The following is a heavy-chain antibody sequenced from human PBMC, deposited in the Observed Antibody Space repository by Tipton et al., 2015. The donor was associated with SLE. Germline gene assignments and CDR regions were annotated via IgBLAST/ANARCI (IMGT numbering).Heavy chain of an antibody. D-gene: IGHD6-19*01. Sequence: TLSLTCTVSGGSLSSSPSFWGWIRHPPGKGLEGIGIIYHTGSPYYTPSLKSRVTMSVDTSKNQFSLKLTSVTAADTAVYYCAGLSSSTGWVGRWGQGTLVTVSS. CDR2: IYHTGSP. J-gene: IGHJ4*02. V-gene: IGHV4-39*07. CDR1: GGSLSSSPSF. CDR3: AGLSSSTGWVGR.